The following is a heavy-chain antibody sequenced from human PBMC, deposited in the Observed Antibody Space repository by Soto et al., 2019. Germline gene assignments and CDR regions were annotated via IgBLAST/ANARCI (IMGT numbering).Heavy chain of an antibody. V-gene: IGHV1-46*01. CDR1: GYTFTSYY. Sequence: ASVKVSCKASGYTFTSYYMHWVRQAPGQGLEWMGIINPSGGSTSYAQKFQGRVTMTRDTSTSTVYMELSSLRSEDTAVYYCAREWNPQGYYYGMDVWGQGTTVTV. D-gene: IGHD1-1*01. J-gene: IGHJ6*02. CDR3: AREWNPQGYYYGMDV. CDR2: INPSGGST.